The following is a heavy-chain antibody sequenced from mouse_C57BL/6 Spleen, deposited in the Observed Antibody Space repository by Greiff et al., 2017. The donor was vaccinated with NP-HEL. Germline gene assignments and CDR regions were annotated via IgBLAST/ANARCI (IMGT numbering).Heavy chain of an antibody. Sequence: VQLQQPGAELVKPGASVKMSCKASGYTFTSYWITWVKQRPGQGLEWIGDIYPGSGSTNYNEKFKNKATLTVDTSSSTAYRQLSSLTSEDSAVYYCARTGTDAWFAYWGQGTLVTVSA. J-gene: IGHJ3*01. CDR1: GYTFTSYW. CDR2: IYPGSGST. V-gene: IGHV1-55*01. CDR3: ARTGTDAWFAY. D-gene: IGHD4-1*01.